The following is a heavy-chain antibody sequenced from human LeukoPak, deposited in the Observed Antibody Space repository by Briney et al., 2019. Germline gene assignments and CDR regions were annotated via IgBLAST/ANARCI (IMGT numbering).Heavy chain of an antibody. Sequence: GASVKVSCKTSGYTFPNYGITWVRQAPGQGLEWMGWIRADNGNTEYSRKFQGRVTMTIDTSTSTAYMDLRSLRSDDTAVYYCARELYYDFWSGPEDYWGQGTPVTVSS. CDR1: GYTFPNYG. V-gene: IGHV1-18*01. CDR2: IRADNGNT. CDR3: ARELYYDFWSGPEDY. J-gene: IGHJ4*02. D-gene: IGHD3-3*01.